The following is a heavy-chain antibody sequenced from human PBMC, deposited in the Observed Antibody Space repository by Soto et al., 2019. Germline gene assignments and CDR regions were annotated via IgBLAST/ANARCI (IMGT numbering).Heavy chain of an antibody. D-gene: IGHD3-10*01. CDR1: TGSLSSNY. J-gene: IGHJ4*01. V-gene: IGHV4-59*01. CDR2: IYYSVST. CDR3: ARSFMVPVDFFDY. Sequence: SATLSLTSTVSTGSLSSNYWSWIRQSPGKGLEWIGNIYYSVSTNYNPSLKSRVTMSVDTSKNQFTLKLSSVTAADTGVYFCARSFMVPVDFFDYWGQGTLVTVSS.